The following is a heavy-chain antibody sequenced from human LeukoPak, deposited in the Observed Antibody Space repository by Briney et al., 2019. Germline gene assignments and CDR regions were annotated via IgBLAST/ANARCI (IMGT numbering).Heavy chain of an antibody. Sequence: GGSLRLSCAASGFTFSSYTINWVRQAPGKGLEWVSSISSSSSYIYYADSVKGRFTISRDNAKNSLYLQMNSLRAEDTAVYYCARPSFRSGSYFDHWGQGTLVTVSS. D-gene: IGHD3-3*01. V-gene: IGHV3-21*01. CDR1: GFTFSSYT. J-gene: IGHJ4*02. CDR2: ISSSSSYI. CDR3: ARPSFRSGSYFDH.